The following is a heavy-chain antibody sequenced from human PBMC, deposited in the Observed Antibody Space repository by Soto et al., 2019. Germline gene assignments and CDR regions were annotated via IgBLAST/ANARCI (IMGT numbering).Heavy chain of an antibody. CDR2: IYYSGST. Sequence: SETLSLTCTVSGGSISSGDYYWSWIRQPPGKGLEWIGYIYYSGSTYYNPSLKSRVTISVDTSKNQFSLKLSSVTAADTAVYYCARSGKVTTPRDWFDPWGQGTLVTVSS. D-gene: IGHD4-17*01. CDR3: ARSGKVTTPRDWFDP. J-gene: IGHJ5*02. CDR1: GGSISSGDYY. V-gene: IGHV4-30-4*01.